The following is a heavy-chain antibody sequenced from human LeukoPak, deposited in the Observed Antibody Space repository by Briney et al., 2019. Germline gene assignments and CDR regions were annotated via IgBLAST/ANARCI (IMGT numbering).Heavy chain of an antibody. CDR3: AKDPGGHYDILTGYYSAFDY. Sequence: GGSLRLSCAASGFTFSSYVMSWVRQAPGKGLEWVSGISGSGGSTYYADSVKGRFTISRDNSKNTLYLQMYSLRAEDTAVYYCAKDPGGHYDILTGYYSAFDYWGQGTLVTASS. V-gene: IGHV3-23*01. CDR1: GFTFSSYV. CDR2: ISGSGGST. J-gene: IGHJ4*02. D-gene: IGHD3-9*01.